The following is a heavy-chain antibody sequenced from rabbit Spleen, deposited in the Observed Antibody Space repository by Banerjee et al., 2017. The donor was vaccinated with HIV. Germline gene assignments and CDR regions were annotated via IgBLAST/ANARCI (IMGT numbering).Heavy chain of an antibody. Sequence: EQLVESGGGLVQPEGSLTLTCKASGVSFNVNYYMCWVRQAPGKGLEWIACIYGGDGSSTAYASWAKGRFTVSKTSSTTVTLQMTSLTAADTATYFCASGYSDIYFNLWGPGTLVTVS. CDR2: IYGGDGSST. D-gene: IGHD1-1*01. CDR1: GVSFNVNYY. V-gene: IGHV1S45*01. CDR3: ASGYSDIYFNL. J-gene: IGHJ4*01.